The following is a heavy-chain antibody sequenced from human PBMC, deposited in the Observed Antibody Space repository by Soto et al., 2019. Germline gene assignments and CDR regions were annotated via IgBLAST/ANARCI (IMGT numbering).Heavy chain of an antibody. CDR1: GGTFSSYA. CDR2: IIPIFGTA. Sequence: SVKVSCKASGGTFSSYAISWVRQAPGQGLEWMGGIIPIFGTANYAQKFQGRVTITADESTSTAYMELSSLRSEDTAVYYCARGFGKYDILTGPHRRWLGMGVWRQGHTVTV. V-gene: IGHV1-69*13. J-gene: IGHJ6*02. D-gene: IGHD3-9*01. CDR3: ARGFGKYDILTGPHRRWLGMGV.